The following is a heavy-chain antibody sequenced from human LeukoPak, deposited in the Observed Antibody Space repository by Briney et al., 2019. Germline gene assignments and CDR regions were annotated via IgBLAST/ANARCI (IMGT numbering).Heavy chain of an antibody. Sequence: SVKVSFKASGGTFSSYAISWVRQAPGQGLEWMGGIIPIFGTANYAQKFQGRVTITADESTSTAYMELSSLRSEDTAVYYCARAVAGNIMRSDWFDPWGQGTLVTVSS. D-gene: IGHD6-19*01. V-gene: IGHV1-69*13. CDR2: IIPIFGTA. CDR3: ARAVAGNIMRSDWFDP. CDR1: GGTFSSYA. J-gene: IGHJ5*02.